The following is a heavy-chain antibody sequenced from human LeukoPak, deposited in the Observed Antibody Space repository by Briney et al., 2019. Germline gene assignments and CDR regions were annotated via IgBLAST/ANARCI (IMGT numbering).Heavy chain of an antibody. CDR1: GGSISSGGYY. CDR3: AREGPTAAAGTVG. Sequence: SQTLSLTCTVSGGSISSGGYYWSWIRQPAGKGLEWIGRIYTSGSTNYNPSLKSRVTMSVDTSKNQFSLKLSSVTAADTAVYYCAREGPTAAAGTVGWGQGTLVTVSS. V-gene: IGHV4-61*02. D-gene: IGHD6-13*01. J-gene: IGHJ4*02. CDR2: IYTSGST.